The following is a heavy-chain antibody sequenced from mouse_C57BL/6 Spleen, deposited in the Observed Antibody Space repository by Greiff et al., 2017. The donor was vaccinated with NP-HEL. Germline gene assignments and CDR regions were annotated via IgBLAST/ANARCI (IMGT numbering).Heavy chain of an antibody. J-gene: IGHJ4*01. CDR3: ARRDYDGYYGYAMDY. CDR1: GYTFTSYW. CDR2: IDPSDSYT. Sequence: QVQLQQPGAELVKPGASVKLSCKASGYTFTSYWMQWVKQRPGQGLEWIGEIDPSDSYTNYNQKFKGKATLTVDTSSSTAYMQLSSLTSEDSAVYYCARRDYDGYYGYAMDYWGQGTSVTVSS. D-gene: IGHD2-3*01. V-gene: IGHV1-50*01.